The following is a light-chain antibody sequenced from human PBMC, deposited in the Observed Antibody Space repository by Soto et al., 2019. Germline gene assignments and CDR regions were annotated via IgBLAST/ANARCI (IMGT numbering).Light chain of an antibody. CDR2: EGS. CDR1: SSDVGSYNL. J-gene: IGLJ1*01. Sequence: QSVLTQPASASGSPGQSITISCTGPSSDVGSYNLVSWYQQHPDKAPKLMIYEGSKRPSGVSNRFSGSKSGNTASLTISGLQAEDEADYYCCSYAGSSSYVFGTGTKLTVL. CDR3: CSYAGSSSYV. V-gene: IGLV2-23*01.